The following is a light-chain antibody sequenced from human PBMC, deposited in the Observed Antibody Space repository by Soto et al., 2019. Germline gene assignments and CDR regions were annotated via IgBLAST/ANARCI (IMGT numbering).Light chain of an antibody. CDR3: CSYAGSSTYV. J-gene: IGLJ1*01. CDR2: EGT. V-gene: IGLV2-23*01. Sequence: QSVLTQPASVSGSPGQSITISCTGTSSDVGSYNLVSWYQQHPGKAPMLMIYEGTKRPSGVSNRFSGSKSGNTASLTISGLQAEDEADYYCCSYAGSSTYVFGTGTK. CDR1: SSDVGSYNL.